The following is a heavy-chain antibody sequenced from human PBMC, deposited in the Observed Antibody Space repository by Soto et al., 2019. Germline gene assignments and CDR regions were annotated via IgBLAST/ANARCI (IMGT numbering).Heavy chain of an antibody. CDR1: GYTFTGYY. J-gene: IGHJ3*02. Sequence: ASVKVSCKASGYTFTGYYMHWVRQAPGQGLEWMGWINPNSGGTNYAQKFQGWVTMTRDTSISTAYMELSRLRSDDTAVYYCAREKGVGNFRVEGTKDAFDIWGQGTMVTVSS. D-gene: IGHD2-8*01. CDR2: INPNSGGT. V-gene: IGHV1-2*04. CDR3: AREKGVGNFRVEGTKDAFDI.